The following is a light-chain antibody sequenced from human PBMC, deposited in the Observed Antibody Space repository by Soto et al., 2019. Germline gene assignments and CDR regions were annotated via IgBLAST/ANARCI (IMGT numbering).Light chain of an antibody. CDR3: SLYTSNGSLM. CDR1: TSDIDNYDS. Sequence: QSALTQPPSVSGSPGQSVTISCTGTTSDIDNYDSVSWYQQAPGTAPKLIIYDVNNRPSGAPDRFSGSTSGNTASLTISRLQAEDETDYFCSLYTSNGSLMFGPGTKLTVL. V-gene: IGLV2-18*01. J-gene: IGLJ1*01. CDR2: DVN.